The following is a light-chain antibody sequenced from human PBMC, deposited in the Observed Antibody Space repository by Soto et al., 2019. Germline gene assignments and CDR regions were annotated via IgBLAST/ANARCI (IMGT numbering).Light chain of an antibody. CDR2: DAS. V-gene: IGKV3-11*01. CDR1: QSVSSN. CDR3: QQHSDWPLT. Sequence: EIVLIQSPATLSLSPGERATLSCRASQSVSSNLAWYQQNPGQAPRLHIFDASKRATGIPVRFSGSGSGTDFTLIISSLEPEDFTVYYCQQHSDWPLTFGGGTRVEIK. J-gene: IGKJ4*01.